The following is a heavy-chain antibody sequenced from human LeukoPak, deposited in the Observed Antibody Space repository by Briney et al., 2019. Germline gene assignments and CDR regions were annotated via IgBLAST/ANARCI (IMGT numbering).Heavy chain of an antibody. J-gene: IGHJ5*02. Sequence: SETLSLTCTVSGGSISSGGYYWSWIRQHPVKGLEWIGYIYYSGSTYYNPSLKSRVTISVDTSKNQFSLKLSSVTAADTAVYYCARDGAYYYDSSGYSNSFGPWGQGTLVTVSS. CDR3: ARDGAYYYDSSGYSNSFGP. D-gene: IGHD3-22*01. CDR1: GGSISSGGYY. CDR2: IYYSGST. V-gene: IGHV4-31*03.